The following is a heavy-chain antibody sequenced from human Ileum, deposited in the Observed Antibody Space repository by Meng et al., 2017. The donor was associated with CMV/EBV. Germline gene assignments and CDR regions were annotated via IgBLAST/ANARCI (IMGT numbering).Heavy chain of an antibody. J-gene: IGHJ4*02. CDR3: ARDATAWSRDY. CDR2: IGRDATPI. D-gene: IGHD2-21*02. CDR1: SFSFSSQN. V-gene: IGHV3-21*04. Sequence: SGASPSFSFSSQNMNGLRPAPGRGRDWSTVIGRDATPIPTADSLKSRFTTSTDNAKNSLYLQVDSLSAEDTSVYFCARDATAWSRDYWGQGTLVTVSS.